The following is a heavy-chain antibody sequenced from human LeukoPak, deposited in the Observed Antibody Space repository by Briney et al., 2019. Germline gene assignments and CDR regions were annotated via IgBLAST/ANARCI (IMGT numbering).Heavy chain of an antibody. Sequence: SETLSLTCAVYGGSFSGYYWSWIRQPPGKGLEWIGEINHSGSTNYNPSLKSRVTISVDTSKNQFSLKLSSVTAADTAVYYCARDYNWNYFSEYCYYGMDVWGQGTTVTVSS. CDR3: ARDYNWNYFSEYCYYGMDV. D-gene: IGHD1-7*01. V-gene: IGHV4-34*01. J-gene: IGHJ6*02. CDR1: GGSFSGYY. CDR2: INHSGST.